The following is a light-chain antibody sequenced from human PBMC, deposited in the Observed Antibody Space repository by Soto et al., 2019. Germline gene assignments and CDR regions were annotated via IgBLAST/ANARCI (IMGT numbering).Light chain of an antibody. V-gene: IGKV3-11*01. CDR1: LNVNSY. CDR2: DAS. CDR3: QQYNNWPRT. J-gene: IGKJ1*01. Sequence: EAVFTQSPATLSFSPGERATQSSGASLNVNSYLAWYQQKPGQAPRLLIYDASNRAAGIPARFSGSGSGTEFTLTISSLQSEDFAVYYCQQYNNWPRTFGQGTKVDI.